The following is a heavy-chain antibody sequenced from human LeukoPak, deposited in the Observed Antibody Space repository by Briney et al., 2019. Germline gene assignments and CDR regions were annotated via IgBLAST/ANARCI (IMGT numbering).Heavy chain of an antibody. CDR2: ISGSGGST. D-gene: IGHD6-19*01. CDR1: GFTFSTNA. J-gene: IGHJ4*02. V-gene: IGHV3-23*01. CDR3: AKDAVAGSHYFDY. Sequence: GSLRLSCLTSGFTFSTNAMSWVRQAPGKGLEWVSAISGSGGSTYYADSVKGRFTISRDNSKNTLYLQMNSLRAEDTAVYYCAKDAVAGSHYFDYWGQGTLVTVSS.